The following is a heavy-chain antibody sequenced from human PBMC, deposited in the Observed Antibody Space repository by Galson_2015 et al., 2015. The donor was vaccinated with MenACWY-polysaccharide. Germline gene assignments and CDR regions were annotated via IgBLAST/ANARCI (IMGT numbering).Heavy chain of an antibody. CDR3: ARVEKYSGSYYILH. D-gene: IGHD1-26*01. J-gene: IGHJ4*02. CDR1: GFTFSNYW. CDR2: IYHSGST. Sequence: LRLSCAASGFTFSNYWMSWLRQAPGKGLEWIGSIYHSGSTYYNPSLKSRVTISVDTSKNQYSWKLSSVTAADTAVYYCARVEKYSGSYYILHWGQGPLATASS. V-gene: IGHV4-38-2*01.